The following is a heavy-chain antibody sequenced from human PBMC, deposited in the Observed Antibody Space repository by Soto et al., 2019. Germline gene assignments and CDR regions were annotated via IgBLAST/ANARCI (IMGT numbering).Heavy chain of an antibody. V-gene: IGHV3-30*18. CDR1: GFTFSSYG. D-gene: IGHD3-10*01. Sequence: SLRLSCAASGFTFSSYGMHWVRQAPGKGLEWVAVISYDGSNKYYADSVKGRFTISRDNSKNTLYLQMNSLRAEDTAVYYCAKDAPIRGVIIHYYYGMDVWGQGTTVTVSS. CDR3: AKDAPIRGVIIHYYYGMDV. J-gene: IGHJ6*02. CDR2: ISYDGSNK.